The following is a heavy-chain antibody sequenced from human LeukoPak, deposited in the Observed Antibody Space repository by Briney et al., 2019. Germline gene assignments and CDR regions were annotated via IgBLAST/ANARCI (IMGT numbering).Heavy chain of an antibody. Sequence: SETLSLTCAVYGGSFSGYYWSWIRQPPGKGLEWIGEINHSGSTNYNPSLKSRVTISVDTSKNQFSLKLSSVTAADTAVYYCARDRDFWSGYTNYYYYMDVWGKGTTVTVSS. D-gene: IGHD3-3*01. J-gene: IGHJ6*03. CDR2: INHSGST. CDR1: GGSFSGYY. V-gene: IGHV4-34*01. CDR3: ARDRDFWSGYTNYYYYMDV.